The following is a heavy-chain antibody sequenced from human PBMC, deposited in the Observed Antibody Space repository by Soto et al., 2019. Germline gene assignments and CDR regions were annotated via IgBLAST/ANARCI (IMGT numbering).Heavy chain of an antibody. D-gene: IGHD6-13*01. Sequence: GGSLRLSCAASGFTFSSYAMSWVRRAPGKGLEWVSAISASGGTTYYADSVKGRFTISRDNSKNTLYLQVNSLRAEDTAVYYCAKRGSSWSPFDYWGQGTQVTV. V-gene: IGHV3-23*01. CDR1: GFTFSSYA. CDR3: AKRGSSWSPFDY. J-gene: IGHJ4*02. CDR2: ISASGGTT.